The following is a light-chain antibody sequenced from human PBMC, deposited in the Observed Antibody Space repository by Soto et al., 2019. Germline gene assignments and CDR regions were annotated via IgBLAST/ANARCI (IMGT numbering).Light chain of an antibody. CDR1: QSVSSSH. V-gene: IGKV3-20*01. CDR3: QQYGDSPRT. CDR2: GAS. Sequence: EIVLTQSPGTLSLSPGERATLSCRASQSVSSSHLAWYQQKPGQAPRLLIYGASSRATGIPDRFSGSGSGTDFTLTISRLEPEDFAVYYCQQYGDSPRTFGQGTNVDIK. J-gene: IGKJ1*01.